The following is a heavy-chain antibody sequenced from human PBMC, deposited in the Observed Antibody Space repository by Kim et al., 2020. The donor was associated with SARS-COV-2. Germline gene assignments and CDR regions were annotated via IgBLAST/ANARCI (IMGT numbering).Heavy chain of an antibody. V-gene: IGHV1-69*04. CDR1: GGTFSSYA. CDR3: AVYLVPAAMPYILYYYYYMDV. CDR2: IIPILGIA. J-gene: IGHJ6*03. Sequence: SVKVSCKASGGTFSSYAISWVRQAPGQGLEWMGRIIPILGIANYAQKFQGRVTITADKSTSTAYMELSSLRSEDTAVYYCAVYLVPAAMPYILYYYYYMDVWGKGTTVTVSS. D-gene: IGHD2-2*01.